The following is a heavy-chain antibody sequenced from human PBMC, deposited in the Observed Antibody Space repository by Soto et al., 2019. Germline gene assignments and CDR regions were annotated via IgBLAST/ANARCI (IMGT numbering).Heavy chain of an antibody. CDR1: GFTFSSSE. V-gene: IGHV3-48*03. Sequence: EVQLVESGGGLVQPGGSLRLSCVASGFTFSSSEMYWVRQAPGKGLEWVSYIHPAGQPIFYPDAVKGRFTISRDNAKNSLYLQRNSLRAEETAVYYCARRGSSWGQGTMVTVSS. CDR2: IHPAGQPI. CDR3: ARRGSS. J-gene: IGHJ3*01. D-gene: IGHD2-2*01.